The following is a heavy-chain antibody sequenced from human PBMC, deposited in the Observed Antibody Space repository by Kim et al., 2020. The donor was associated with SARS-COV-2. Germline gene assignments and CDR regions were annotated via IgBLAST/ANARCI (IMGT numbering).Heavy chain of an antibody. CDR3: ATGFVLDGSLRPNYYYYYGMTS. Sequence: ASVKVSCKVSGYTLTELSMHWVRQAPGKGLEWMGGFDPEDGETIYAQKFQGRVTMTEDTSTDTAYMELSSLRSEDTAVYYCATGFVLDGSLRPNYYYYYGMTSGAKGPRSPSP. CDR2: FDPEDGET. V-gene: IGHV1-24*01. CDR1: GYTLTELS. D-gene: IGHD3-10*01. J-gene: IGHJ6*02.